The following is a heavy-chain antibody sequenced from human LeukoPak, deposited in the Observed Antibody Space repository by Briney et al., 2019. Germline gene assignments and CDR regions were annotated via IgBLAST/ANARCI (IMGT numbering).Heavy chain of an antibody. CDR3: ARGIDDILTGYYLFNY. CDR1: GYTFTSYY. J-gene: IGHJ4*02. D-gene: IGHD3-9*01. CDR2: INPSGGST. V-gene: IGHV1-46*01. Sequence: ASVKVSCKASGYTFTSYYMHWVRQAPGQGLEWMGIINPSGGSTSYAQKFQGRVTMTTDTSTSTAYMELRSLRSDDTAVYYCARGIDDILTGYYLFNYWGQGTLVTVSS.